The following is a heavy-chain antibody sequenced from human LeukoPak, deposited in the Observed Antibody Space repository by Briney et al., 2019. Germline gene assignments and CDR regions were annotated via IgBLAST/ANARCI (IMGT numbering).Heavy chain of an antibody. Sequence: GSLRLSCAPSVFTFRSYWMHCVRQAPGKGLVWVSRINSDGSTINYADSVKGRFTISRDNAKNTRYLQMDSLRAEDTAVYYCTRETVVVATASLGYWGLGTLVTVSS. CDR3: TRETVVVATASLGY. V-gene: IGHV3-74*01. CDR1: VFTFRSYW. CDR2: INSDGSTI. D-gene: IGHD2-2*01. J-gene: IGHJ4*02.